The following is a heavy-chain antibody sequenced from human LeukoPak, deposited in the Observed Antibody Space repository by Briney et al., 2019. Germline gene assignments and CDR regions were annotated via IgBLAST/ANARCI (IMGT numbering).Heavy chain of an antibody. CDR3: ARVFGSGSLDY. V-gene: IGHV4-59*01. Sequence: SETLSLTCTVSYGSINDYYWSWIRQPPGKGLEYIGFIYYSGSTNYNPSLKSRVTMSVDTSKNQFSLKLRSMTAADTALYYCARVFGSGSLDYWGQGTLVTVSS. CDR2: IYYSGST. J-gene: IGHJ4*02. CDR1: YGSINDYY. D-gene: IGHD1-26*01.